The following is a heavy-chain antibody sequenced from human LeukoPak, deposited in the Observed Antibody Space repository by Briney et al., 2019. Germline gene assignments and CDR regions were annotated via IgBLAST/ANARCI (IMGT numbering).Heavy chain of an antibody. Sequence: PSETLSLTCTVSGGSISSSNYYWGWIRQPPGKGLEWIGSIYYGGSTYYNPSLKSRVTLSVDTSKNQFSLKLSSVTAADTAVYYCARTYSTTWDYWGQGTLVTVSS. D-gene: IGHD2-2*01. CDR1: GGSISSSNYY. CDR2: IYYGGST. CDR3: ARTYSTTWDY. V-gene: IGHV4-39*01. J-gene: IGHJ4*02.